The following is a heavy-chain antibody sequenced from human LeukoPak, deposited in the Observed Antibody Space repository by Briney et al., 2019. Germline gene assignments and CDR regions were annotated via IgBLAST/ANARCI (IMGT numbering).Heavy chain of an antibody. CDR2: IYYSGNT. J-gene: IGHJ4*02. CDR3: ARLALTTGIDY. CDR1: GGSFSGYY. V-gene: IGHV4-34*01. D-gene: IGHD4-11*01. Sequence: SETLSLTCAVYGGSFSGYYWSWIRQPPGRGLEWIGSIYYSGNTYYNPSLKSRVTISVDTSKNQFSLKLSSVTAADTAVYYCARLALTTGIDYWGQGTLVTVSS.